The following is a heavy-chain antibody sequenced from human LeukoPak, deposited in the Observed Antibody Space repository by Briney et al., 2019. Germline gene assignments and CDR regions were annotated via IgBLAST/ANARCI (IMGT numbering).Heavy chain of an antibody. V-gene: IGHV1-69*13. CDR1: GGTFSSYA. J-gene: IGHJ3*02. CDR3: ARSGIVGATDDAFDI. Sequence: SVKVSCKASGGTFSSYAISWVRQAPGQGLEWMGGNIPIFGTANYAQKFQGRVTITADESTSTAYMELSSLRSEDTAVYYCARSGIVGATDDAFDIWGQGTMVTVSS. D-gene: IGHD1-26*01. CDR2: NIPIFGTA.